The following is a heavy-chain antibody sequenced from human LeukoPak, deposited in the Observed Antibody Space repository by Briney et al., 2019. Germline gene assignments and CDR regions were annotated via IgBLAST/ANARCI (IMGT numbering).Heavy chain of an antibody. Sequence: TGGSLRLSCAVSGFTVSSTYMSWVRQAPGKGLEWVSVLYSGGNTYYADSVKGRFTISRDCSKNTLYLQMNSLRAEDTAVYYCARDIPELVIPWGQGTLVTVSS. D-gene: IGHD1-1*01. CDR1: GFTVSSTY. V-gene: IGHV3-66*01. CDR2: LYSGGNT. CDR3: ARDIPELVIP. J-gene: IGHJ5*02.